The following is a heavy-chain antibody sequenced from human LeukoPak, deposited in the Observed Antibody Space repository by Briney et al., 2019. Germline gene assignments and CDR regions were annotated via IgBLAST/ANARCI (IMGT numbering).Heavy chain of an antibody. CDR2: IKQDGSGK. CDR1: GFTFSSYW. V-gene: IGHV3-7*01. D-gene: IGHD3-3*01. Sequence: PGGSLRLSCAASGFTFSSYWMSWVRQAPGKGLECVANIKQDGSGKYYVDSVKGRFTISRDNAKNSLYLQMNSLRAEDTAVYYCASQSSGGFFEDYWGQGTLVTVSS. CDR3: ASQSSGGFFEDY. J-gene: IGHJ4*02.